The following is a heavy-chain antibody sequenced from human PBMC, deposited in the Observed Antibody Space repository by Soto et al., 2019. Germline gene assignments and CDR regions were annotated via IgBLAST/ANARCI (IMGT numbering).Heavy chain of an antibody. D-gene: IGHD1-26*01. CDR2: ISWDGGST. CDR3: AKSKWELLGYFDY. Sequence: GGSLRLSCAASGFTFDDYTMHWVRQAPGKGLEWVSLISWDGGSTYYADSVKGRFTISRDNSKNSLYLQMNSLRTEDTALYYCAKSKWELLGYFDYWGKGTLVTVSS. J-gene: IGHJ4*02. CDR1: GFTFDDYT. V-gene: IGHV3-43*01.